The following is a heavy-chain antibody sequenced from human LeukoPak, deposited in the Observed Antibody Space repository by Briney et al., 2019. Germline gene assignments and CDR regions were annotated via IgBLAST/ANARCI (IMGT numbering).Heavy chain of an antibody. CDR1: GGSFSSPNYY. Sequence: SETLSLTCTVSGGSFSSPNYYWSWIRQPAGKGLEWIGRIYTTGFTNYHPSLKSRVTVSIDTSKNQFYLKLTSVTAADTAVYYCARLSSSSNAGGYFQHWGQGTLVTVSS. J-gene: IGHJ1*01. D-gene: IGHD6-6*01. V-gene: IGHV4-61*02. CDR3: ARLSSSSNAGGYFQH. CDR2: IYTTGFT.